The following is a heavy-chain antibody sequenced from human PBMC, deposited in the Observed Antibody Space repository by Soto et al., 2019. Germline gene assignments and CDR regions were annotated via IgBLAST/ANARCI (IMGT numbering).Heavy chain of an antibody. CDR2: ISYDGSNK. D-gene: IGHD1-1*01. CDR3: AKDLTGTTRYYHYGMDV. Sequence: GGSLRLSCAASGFTFSSYGMHWVRQAPGKGLEWVAVISYDGSNKYYADSVKGRFTISRDNSKNTLYLQMNSLRAEDTAVYYCAKDLTGTTRYYHYGMDVWGQGTTVTVSS. V-gene: IGHV3-30*18. CDR1: GFTFSSYG. J-gene: IGHJ6*02.